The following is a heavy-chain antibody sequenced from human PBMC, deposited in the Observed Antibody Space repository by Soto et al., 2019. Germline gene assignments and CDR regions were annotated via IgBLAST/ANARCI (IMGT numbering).Heavy chain of an antibody. CDR1: GFTFGDYA. Sequence: PGGSLRLSCTASGFTFGDYAMSWFRQAPGKGLEWVGFIRSKAYGGTTEYAASVKGRFTISRDDSKSIAYLQMNSLKTEDTAVYYCTRDVGDYGSGTHNDYYGMDVWGQGTTVTVSS. CDR2: IRSKAYGGTT. J-gene: IGHJ6*02. CDR3: TRDVGDYGSGTHNDYYGMDV. V-gene: IGHV3-49*03. D-gene: IGHD3-10*01.